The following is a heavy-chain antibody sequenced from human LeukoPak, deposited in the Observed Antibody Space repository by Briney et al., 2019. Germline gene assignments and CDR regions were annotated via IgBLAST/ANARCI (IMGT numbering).Heavy chain of an antibody. Sequence: SETLSLTCAVYGGSFSGYYWSWIRQPPGKGLEWIGGINHSGSTNYNPSLKSRVTISVDTSKNQFSLKLSSVTAADTAVYYCARLTSSGWYFRHGMDVWGQGTTVTVSS. CDR2: INHSGST. CDR1: GGSFSGYY. J-gene: IGHJ6*02. D-gene: IGHD6-19*01. V-gene: IGHV4-34*01. CDR3: ARLTSSGWYFRHGMDV.